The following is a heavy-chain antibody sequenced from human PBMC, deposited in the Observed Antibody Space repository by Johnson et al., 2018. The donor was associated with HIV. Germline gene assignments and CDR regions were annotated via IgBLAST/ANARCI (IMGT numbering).Heavy chain of an antibody. Sequence: VLLVESGGGVVQPGRSLRLSCAASGFIFSDFAMSWVRQAPGKGLEWVANIKQDGSEKYYVDAVKGRFTISRDNAKNSLYLQMNSLRAEDTAVYYWARGPSAYCGGDCPGSAFDLWGQGTMVTVSS. CDR3: ARGPSAYCGGDCPGSAFDL. V-gene: IGHV3-7*01. CDR2: IKQDGSEK. CDR1: GFIFSDFA. D-gene: IGHD2-21*02. J-gene: IGHJ3*01.